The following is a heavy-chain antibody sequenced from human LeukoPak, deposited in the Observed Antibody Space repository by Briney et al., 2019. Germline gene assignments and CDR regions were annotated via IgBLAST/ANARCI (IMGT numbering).Heavy chain of an antibody. D-gene: IGHD2/OR15-2a*01. Sequence: SETLSLTCTVSGYSISSGYYWGWIRQPPGKGLEWIGSIYHSGSTYYNPSPKSRVTISVDTSKNQFSLKLSSVTAADTAVYYCARDPRGRFVLFGYWGQGTLVTVSS. J-gene: IGHJ4*02. CDR1: GYSISSGYY. V-gene: IGHV4-38-2*02. CDR3: ARDPRGRFVLFGY. CDR2: IYHSGST.